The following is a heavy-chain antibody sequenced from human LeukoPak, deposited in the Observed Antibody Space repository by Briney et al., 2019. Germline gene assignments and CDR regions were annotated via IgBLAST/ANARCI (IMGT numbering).Heavy chain of an antibody. D-gene: IGHD1-1*01. CDR2: ISGSGGST. J-gene: IGHJ4*02. Sequence: GGSLRLSCAASGFTFSSYAMSWVRQAPGKGLEWVSAISGSGGSTYYADSVKGRFTISRDNSKNTLYLQMNSLRAEDTAVYYCAKGGSSPKVTTGTSSFDYWGQGTLVTVSS. CDR1: GFTFSSYA. V-gene: IGHV3-23*01. CDR3: AKGGSSPKVTTGTSSFDY.